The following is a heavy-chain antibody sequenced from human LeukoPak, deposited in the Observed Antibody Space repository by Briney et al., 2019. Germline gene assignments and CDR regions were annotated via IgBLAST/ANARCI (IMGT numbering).Heavy chain of an antibody. V-gene: IGHV4-39*01. J-gene: IGHJ6*02. Sequence: PSETLSLTCTVSGGSISSSSYYWGWIRQPPGKGLEWIGSIYYSGSTYYNPSLKSRVTISVDTSKNQFSLKLSSVTAADMAVYYCARRFWSGYFDYYYYYGMDVWGQGTTVTVSS. CDR2: IYYSGST. CDR1: GGSISSSSYY. D-gene: IGHD3-3*01. CDR3: ARRFWSGYFDYYYYYGMDV.